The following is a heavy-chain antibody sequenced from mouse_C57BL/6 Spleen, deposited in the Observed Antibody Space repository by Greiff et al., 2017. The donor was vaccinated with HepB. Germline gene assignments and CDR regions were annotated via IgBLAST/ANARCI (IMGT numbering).Heavy chain of an antibody. Sequence: VKLVESGAELVKPGASVKISCKASGYAFSSYWMNWVKQRPGKGLEWIGQIYPGDGDTNYNGKFKGKATLTADKSSSTAYMQLSSLTSEDSAVYFCARSGTTVVGDFDYWGQGTTLTVSS. CDR2: IYPGDGDT. V-gene: IGHV1-80*01. CDR1: GYAFSSYW. J-gene: IGHJ2*01. D-gene: IGHD1-1*01. CDR3: ARSGTTVVGDFDY.